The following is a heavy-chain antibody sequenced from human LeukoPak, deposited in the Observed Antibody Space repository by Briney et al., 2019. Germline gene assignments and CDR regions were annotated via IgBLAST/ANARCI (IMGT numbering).Heavy chain of an antibody. CDR3: ARGEVVVAANNKFDY. Sequence: SETLSLTCAVYGGSFSGYYWSWIHRPPGKGLEWIGEINHSGSTNYNPSLKSRVTISVDTSKNQFSLKLSSVTAADTAVYYCARGEVVVAANNKFDYWGQGTLVTVSS. D-gene: IGHD2-15*01. V-gene: IGHV4-34*01. J-gene: IGHJ4*02. CDR1: GGSFSGYY. CDR2: INHSGST.